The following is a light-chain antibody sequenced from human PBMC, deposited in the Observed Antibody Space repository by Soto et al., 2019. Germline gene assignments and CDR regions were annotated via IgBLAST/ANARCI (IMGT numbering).Light chain of an antibody. Sequence: EIVMTQSPATLSVSPGESATLSCRASQSVSSNLAWYQQKPGQAPRLLIYGASTRATGIPATFSCSGSGTEFTLTLSLLQAEDFAVYYCQQYNNWPTLTFGGGTKVEIK. CDR2: GAS. J-gene: IGKJ4*02. CDR3: QQYNNWPTLT. CDR1: QSVSSN. V-gene: IGKV3-15*01.